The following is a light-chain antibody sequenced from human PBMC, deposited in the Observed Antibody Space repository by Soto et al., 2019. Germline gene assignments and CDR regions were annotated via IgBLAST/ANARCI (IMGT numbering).Light chain of an antibody. CDR2: GAS. V-gene: IGKV3-20*01. Sequence: IVLTQSPCTLSLSTGERATLSCMASQSVSSRYLAWYRQKPGQAPRRLIYGASSRATGIPDSFSGSGSGTDFTLTISSLEPEDFAVYYCQHYGTSPPYTFGQGTKLEIK. CDR1: QSVSSRY. J-gene: IGKJ2*01. CDR3: QHYGTSPPYT.